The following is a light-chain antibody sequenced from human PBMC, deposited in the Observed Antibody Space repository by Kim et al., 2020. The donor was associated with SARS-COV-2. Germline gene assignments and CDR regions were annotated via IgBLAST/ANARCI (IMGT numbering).Light chain of an antibody. J-gene: IGLJ2*01. Sequence: PGKTARITCGGNNIGSKSVNWYQQKTGQAPVLVIYYDSDRPSGIPERFSGSNSGNTATLTISRVEAGDEADYYCQVWDSSSDHVVFGGGTQLTVL. CDR3: QVWDSSSDHVV. CDR2: YDS. CDR1: NIGSKS. V-gene: IGLV3-21*04.